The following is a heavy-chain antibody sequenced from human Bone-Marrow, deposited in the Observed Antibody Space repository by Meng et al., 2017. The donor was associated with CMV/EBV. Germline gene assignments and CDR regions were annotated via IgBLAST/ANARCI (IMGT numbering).Heavy chain of an antibody. CDR2: INPNSGGT. Sequence: ASVKVSCKASGYTFTGYYMHWVRQAPGQGLEWMGWINPNSGGTNYAQKFQGRVTMTRDTSISTAYMELSRLRSDDTAVYYCARDLSRSPLGYCRSTSCYSNDYWGQGTLVTVSS. J-gene: IGHJ4*02. V-gene: IGHV1-2*02. D-gene: IGHD2-2*01. CDR1: GYTFTGYY. CDR3: ARDLSRSPLGYCRSTSCYSNDY.